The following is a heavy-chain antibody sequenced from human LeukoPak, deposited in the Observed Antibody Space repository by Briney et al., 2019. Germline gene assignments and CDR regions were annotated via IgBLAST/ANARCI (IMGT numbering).Heavy chain of an antibody. Sequence: PGASVKVSCKASGGTFSSYAISWVRQAPGQGLEWMGGIIPIFGTANYAQKFQGRVTITTDESTSTAYMELSSLRSEDTAVYYCARDPSINYDSSGYYPWGQGTLVTVSS. CDR2: IIPIFGTA. CDR1: GGTFSSYA. CDR3: ARDPSINYDSSGYYP. J-gene: IGHJ5*02. V-gene: IGHV1-69*05. D-gene: IGHD3-22*01.